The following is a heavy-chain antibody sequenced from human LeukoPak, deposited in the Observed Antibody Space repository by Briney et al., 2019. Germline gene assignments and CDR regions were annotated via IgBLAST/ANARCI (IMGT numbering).Heavy chain of an antibody. J-gene: IGHJ4*02. D-gene: IGHD6-6*01. CDR1: GYTFTSYD. CDR3: ARGASRSFDY. CDR2: MNTNSGNT. Sequence: ASVKVSFKASGYTFTSYDINWVRQATGQGLEWMGVMNTNSGNTGYAQRFRGRVTITRSTSISTAYMELSSLRSEDTAVYYCARGASRSFDYWGQGTLVTVSS. V-gene: IGHV1-8*03.